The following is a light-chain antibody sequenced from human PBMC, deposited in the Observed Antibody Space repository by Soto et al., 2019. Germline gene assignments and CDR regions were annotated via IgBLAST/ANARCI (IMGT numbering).Light chain of an antibody. J-gene: IGKJ4*01. CDR3: QQYGTSALT. V-gene: IGKV3-20*01. Sequence: IVLTRSPGTLSLSPGERATLSCRASQSASSSYLVWYQQRPGQPPRLLIYGTSTRAADISDRFSGSGSGKDFTLTIYRLEPGDSAVYYCQQYGTSALTFGGGTKV. CDR1: QSASSSY. CDR2: GTS.